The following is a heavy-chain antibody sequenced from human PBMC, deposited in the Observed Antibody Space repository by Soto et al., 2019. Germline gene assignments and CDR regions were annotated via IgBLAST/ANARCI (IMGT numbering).Heavy chain of an antibody. D-gene: IGHD2-8*01. CDR3: ARDTNSLDL. V-gene: IGHV4-38-2*02. J-gene: IGHJ5*02. CDR2: IYHTGDT. CDR1: SYSISVGFF. Sequence: PSETLSLTCVVSSYSISVGFFWAWIRQPPGKGLEWVGSIYHTGDTHYNPSLRSQVSMSVDTSKNHFSLRLTYLTAADTAVYFCARDTNSLDLWGQGILVTVSS.